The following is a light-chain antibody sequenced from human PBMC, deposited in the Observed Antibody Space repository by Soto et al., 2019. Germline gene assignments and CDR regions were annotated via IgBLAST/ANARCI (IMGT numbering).Light chain of an antibody. J-gene: IGKJ5*01. CDR3: QHLNSYFPIT. CDR2: EAS. CDR1: QGIRSY. V-gene: IGKV1-9*01. Sequence: DLQLTQSPSFLSASVGDRVTITCRASQGIRSYLAWYQQKPGTAPKLLISEASTLQTGVPSRFSGSGSGTEFTLTISRLQPEDFGTYYCQHLNSYFPITVGQGTRLEIK.